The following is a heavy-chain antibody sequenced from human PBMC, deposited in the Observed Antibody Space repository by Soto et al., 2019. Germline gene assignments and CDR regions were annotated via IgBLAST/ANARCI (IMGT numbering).Heavy chain of an antibody. V-gene: IGHV1-2*02. Sequence: QLHLVHSGAVVKKPGAPGPVSCWASGSPLPAYYMHWGRQAPGRGLEWMGGINPATGAAKYTQTFQGRVTMTRDTSTSTGFMELSGLTSEDTAVFYCARGGGVGVAGSAAFDMWGQGTLVTVSS. D-gene: IGHD3-3*01. CDR1: GSPLPAYY. CDR2: INPATGAA. CDR3: ARGGGVGVAGSAAFDM. J-gene: IGHJ3*02.